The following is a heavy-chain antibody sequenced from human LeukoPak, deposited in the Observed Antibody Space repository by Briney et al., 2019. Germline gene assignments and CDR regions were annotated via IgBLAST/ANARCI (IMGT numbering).Heavy chain of an antibody. CDR2: IYHSGST. CDR1: GYSISSGYY. CDR3: ASSVVPAAIVG. V-gene: IGHV4-38-2*02. D-gene: IGHD2-2*02. Sequence: SETLSLTCTVSGYSISSGYYWGWIPQPPGKGLEWIGSIYHSGSTYYNPSLKSRVTISVDTSKNQFSLKLSSVTAADTAVYYCASSVVPAAIVGWGQGTLVTVSS. J-gene: IGHJ4*02.